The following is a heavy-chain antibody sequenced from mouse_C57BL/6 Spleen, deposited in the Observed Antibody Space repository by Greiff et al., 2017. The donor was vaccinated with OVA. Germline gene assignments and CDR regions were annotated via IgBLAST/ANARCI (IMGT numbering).Heavy chain of an antibody. V-gene: IGHV5-4*03. CDR3: ARGGDGAWFAY. J-gene: IGHJ3*01. CDR1: GFTFSSYA. CDR2: ISDGGSYT. D-gene: IGHD1-1*01. Sequence: DVKLVESGGGLVKPGGSLKLSCAASGFTFSSYAMSWVRQTPEKRLEWVATISDGGSYTYYPDNVKGRFTISRDNAKNNLYLQMSHLKSEDTAMYYCARGGDGAWFAYWGQGTLVTVSA.